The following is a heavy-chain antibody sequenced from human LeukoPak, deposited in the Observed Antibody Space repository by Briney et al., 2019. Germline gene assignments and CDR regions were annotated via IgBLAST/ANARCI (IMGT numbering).Heavy chain of an antibody. Sequence: GGSLRLSCAASGFTFSTYAMNWVRQAPGKGLEWVSGISGSGGTIYYADSVQGRFTISRDNSKKTVFLQMNSLRAEDTAVYYCAKGDAVTAIFPLDYWGQGTLVIVSS. CDR1: GFTFSTYA. J-gene: IGHJ4*02. D-gene: IGHD2-21*02. CDR3: AKGDAVTAIFPLDY. CDR2: ISGSGGTI. V-gene: IGHV3-23*01.